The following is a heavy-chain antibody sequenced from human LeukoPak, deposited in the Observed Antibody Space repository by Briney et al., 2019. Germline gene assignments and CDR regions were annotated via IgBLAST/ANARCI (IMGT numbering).Heavy chain of an antibody. V-gene: IGHV3-15*01. Sequence: GGSLRLSCAASGFTFSNAWMSWVRQAPGKGLEWVGRIKSKTDGGTTDYAAPVKGRFTISRDDSKNTLYLQMNSLKTEDTAVYYCTRRYYDSSGYFFDYWGQGTLVTVSS. CDR1: GFTFSNAW. D-gene: IGHD3-22*01. CDR3: TRRYYDSSGYFFDY. CDR2: IKSKTDGGTT. J-gene: IGHJ4*02.